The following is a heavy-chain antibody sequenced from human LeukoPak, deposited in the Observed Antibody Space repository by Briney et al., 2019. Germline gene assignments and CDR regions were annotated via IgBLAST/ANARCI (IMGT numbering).Heavy chain of an antibody. Sequence: GRSLRLSCAASGFTFSSYGMHWVRQAPGKGLEWVAVISYDGSNKYYADSVKDRFTVSRDNSKNTLYLQMSSLKTEDTAVYYCAKDSMVRGRKGYNWFDPWGQGTLVTVSS. CDR3: AKDSMVRGRKGYNWFDP. D-gene: IGHD3-10*01. J-gene: IGHJ5*02. CDR1: GFTFSSYG. CDR2: ISYDGSNK. V-gene: IGHV3-30*18.